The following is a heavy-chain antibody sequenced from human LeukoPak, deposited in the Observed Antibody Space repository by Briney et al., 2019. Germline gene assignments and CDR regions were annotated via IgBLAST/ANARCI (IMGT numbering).Heavy chain of an antibody. V-gene: IGHV3-74*01. CDR1: GFTFSSYW. Sequence: GGSLRLSCAASGFTFSSYWMHWVRQAPGKGLVWVSRINTDGSSTSYADSVKGRFTISRDNAKNTLYLQMNSLRAEDTAVYYCARPPPQLWFGDYPEALDIWGQGTMVTVSS. CDR3: ARPPPQLWFGDYPEALDI. D-gene: IGHD3-10*01. J-gene: IGHJ3*02. CDR2: INTDGSST.